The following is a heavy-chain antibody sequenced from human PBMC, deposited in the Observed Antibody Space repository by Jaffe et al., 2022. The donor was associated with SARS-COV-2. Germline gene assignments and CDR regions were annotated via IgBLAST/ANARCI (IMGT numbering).Heavy chain of an antibody. Sequence: EVQLVESGGGLVQPGGSLRLSCAASGFTFSDHYMDWVRQAPGKGLEWVGRIRNKANSYTTEYAASVKGRFTISRDDSRNSLSLQMNSLKTEDTAVYYCARDDTSTVTSLWGQGTLVTVSS. V-gene: IGHV3-72*01. CDR2: IRNKANSYTT. J-gene: IGHJ4*02. D-gene: IGHD4-17*01. CDR3: ARDDTSTVTSL. CDR1: GFTFSDHY.